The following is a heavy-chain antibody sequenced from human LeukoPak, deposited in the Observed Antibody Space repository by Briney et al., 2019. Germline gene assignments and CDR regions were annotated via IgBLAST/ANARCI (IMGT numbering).Heavy chain of an antibody. V-gene: IGHV3-30*18. CDR3: AKGKSYDSSGYSGY. CDR2: ISHDGSNK. D-gene: IGHD3-22*01. Sequence: GRSLRLSCAASGFTFSNYGMHWVRQAPGKGLEWVAVISHDGSNKYYADSVKGRFTISRDDSKNTLYLQMNSLRAEDTAVYYCAKGKSYDSSGYSGYWGQGTLVTVSS. J-gene: IGHJ4*02. CDR1: GFTFSNYG.